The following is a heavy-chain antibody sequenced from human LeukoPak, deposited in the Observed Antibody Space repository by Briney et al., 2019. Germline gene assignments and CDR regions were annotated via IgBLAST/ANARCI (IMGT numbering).Heavy chain of an antibody. J-gene: IGHJ4*02. CDR1: GGSISSYY. CDR2: IYYSGST. CDR3: ARHFDDILTGFDY. Sequence: SETLSLTCTVSGGSISSYYWSWIRQPPGKGLEWIGYIYYSGSTNYNPSLKSRVTISVDTSKNQFSLKLSSVTAADTAVYYCARHFDDILTGFDYWGQGTLVTVSS. V-gene: IGHV4-59*08. D-gene: IGHD3-9*01.